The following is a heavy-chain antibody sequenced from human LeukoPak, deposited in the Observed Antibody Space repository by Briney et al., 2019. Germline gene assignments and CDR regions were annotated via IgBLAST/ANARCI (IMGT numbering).Heavy chain of an antibody. Sequence: SDTLSLTCTVSGGSITSNNYYWGWIRQPPGKGLEWIGNIHYSGSTYYRPSLKNRVTISVDTSKNQFSLRLKSVTAADTAVYYCWRPHCSNSVCSSSRVDFWGQGTLVTVSS. CDR3: WRPHCSNSVCSSSRVDF. CDR1: GGSITSNNYY. CDR2: IHYSGST. D-gene: IGHD2-8*01. V-gene: IGHV4-39*01. J-gene: IGHJ4*02.